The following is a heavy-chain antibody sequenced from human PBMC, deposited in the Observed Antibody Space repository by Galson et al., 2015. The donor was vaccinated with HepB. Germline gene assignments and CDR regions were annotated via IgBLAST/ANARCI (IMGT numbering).Heavy chain of an antibody. CDR3: VPHCDFWGAPFDY. V-gene: IGHV3-23*01. CDR1: GFDFMKYA. Sequence: SLRLSCAVSGFDFMKYAMNWVRQAPGRGLEWVSHISGTGVTTYYADSVKGRFTMSRDNSMDTLDLQMNSLRAEDTAVYYCVPHCDFWGAPFDYWGPGALVIVSS. D-gene: IGHD3-3*01. CDR2: ISGTGVTT. J-gene: IGHJ4*02.